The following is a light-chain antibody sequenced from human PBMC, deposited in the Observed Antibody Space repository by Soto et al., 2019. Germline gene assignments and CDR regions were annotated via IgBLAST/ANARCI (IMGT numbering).Light chain of an antibody. Sequence: QSVLTQPASVSGSPGQSITISCTGTSSDVGGYNYVSWYQQHPGKAPKLMIYEVSNRPSGVSNRFSGSKSGNTASLTISGLQAEDEADYYCSSYTSSSTPYVVFGGGTQLPS. J-gene: IGLJ2*01. CDR1: SSDVGGYNY. V-gene: IGLV2-14*01. CDR3: SSYTSSSTPYVV. CDR2: EVS.